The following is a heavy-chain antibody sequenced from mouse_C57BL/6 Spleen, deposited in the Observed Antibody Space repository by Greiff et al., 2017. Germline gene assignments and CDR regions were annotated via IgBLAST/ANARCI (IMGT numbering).Heavy chain of an antibody. Sequence: QVQLQQPGAELVKPGASVKMSCKASGYTFTSYWITWVKQRPGQGLEWIGDIYPGSGSTNYNEKFKSKATLTVDTSSSTAYMQLSSLTAEDSAVYECARHSSGYGGEFAYWGQGTLVTVSA. CDR1: GYTFTSYW. CDR2: IYPGSGST. V-gene: IGHV1-55*01. J-gene: IGHJ3*01. CDR3: ARHSSGYGGEFAY. D-gene: IGHD3-2*02.